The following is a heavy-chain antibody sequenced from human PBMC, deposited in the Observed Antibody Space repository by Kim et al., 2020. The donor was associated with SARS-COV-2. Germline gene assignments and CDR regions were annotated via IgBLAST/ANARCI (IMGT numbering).Heavy chain of an antibody. D-gene: IGHD2-2*01. CDR2: INAGNGNT. CDR3: ARGPIVVVPAASFDWFDP. Sequence: ASVKVSCKASGYTFTSYAMHWVRQAPGQRLEWMGWINAGNGNTKYSQMFQGRVTITRDTSARTAYMELSSLRPEETAVYYCARGPIVVVPAASFDWFDPWGQGTLVTVSS. CDR1: GYTFTSYA. V-gene: IGHV1-3*01. J-gene: IGHJ5*02.